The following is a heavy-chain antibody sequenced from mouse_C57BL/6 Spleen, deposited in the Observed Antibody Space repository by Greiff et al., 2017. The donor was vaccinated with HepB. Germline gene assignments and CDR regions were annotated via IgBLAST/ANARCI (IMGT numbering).Heavy chain of an antibody. D-gene: IGHD2-12*01. J-gene: IGHJ3*01. CDR3: ARERGDDPFAY. CDR2: ISYDGSN. V-gene: IGHV3-6*01. Sequence: EVQVVESGPGLVKPSQSLSLTCSVTGYSITSGYYWNWIRQFPGNKLEWMGYISYDGSNNYNPSLKNRISITRDTSKNQFFLKLNSVTTEDTATYYCARERGDDPFAYWGQGTLVTVSA. CDR1: GYSITSGYY.